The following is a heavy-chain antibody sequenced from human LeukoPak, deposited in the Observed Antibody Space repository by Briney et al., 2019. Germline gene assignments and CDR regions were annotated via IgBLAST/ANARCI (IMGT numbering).Heavy chain of an antibody. CDR1: GFTFSDYG. CDR3: AKDRRAAAPTGDFDI. D-gene: IGHD6-13*01. J-gene: IGHJ3*02. CDR2: ISYDGSNK. Sequence: GGSLRLSCAASGFTFSDYGMHWVRQAPGKGLEWVAVISYDGSNKYYADSVKGRFTISRDNSKNTLYLQMNSLRAEDTAVYYCAKDRRAAAPTGDFDIWGQGTMVTVSS. V-gene: IGHV3-30*18.